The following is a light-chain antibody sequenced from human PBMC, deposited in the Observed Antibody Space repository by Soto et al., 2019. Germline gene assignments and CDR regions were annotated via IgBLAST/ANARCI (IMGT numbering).Light chain of an antibody. Sequence: SPMPPSPATRTASVGDRFTLTCLASQSISFWLAWYQQKAGKAPNLLIYKASRLESGVPSRFSGSGSETEFTLTISGLQPGDSATYYCQQYNSYSPTFGQGTKVDIK. CDR3: QQYNSYSPT. J-gene: IGKJ1*01. V-gene: IGKV1-5*03. CDR2: KAS. CDR1: QSISFW.